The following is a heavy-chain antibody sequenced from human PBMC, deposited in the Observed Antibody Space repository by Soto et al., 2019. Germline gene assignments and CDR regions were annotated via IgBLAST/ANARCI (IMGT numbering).Heavy chain of an antibody. CDR2: IIPIFGTA. J-gene: IGHJ6*02. CDR3: ARKSRGRQWLRCGAPYCGGDCYPYYYYGMAV. CDR1: GGTFSSYA. D-gene: IGHD2-21*02. Sequence: QVQLVQSGAEVKKPGSSVKVSCKASGGTFSSYAISWVRQAPGQGLEWMGGIIPIFGTANYAQKFQGRVTITADDSTSTAYMELSSLRSEETAVYYCARKSRGRQWLRCGAPYCGGDCYPYYYYGMAVWGQGTTVTVSS. V-gene: IGHV1-69*12.